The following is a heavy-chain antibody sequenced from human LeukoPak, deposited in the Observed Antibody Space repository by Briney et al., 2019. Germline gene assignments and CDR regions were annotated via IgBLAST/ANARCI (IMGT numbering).Heavy chain of an antibody. J-gene: IGHJ4*02. CDR2: IKSKTDGGTT. Sequence: GGSLRLSCAASGFTFSNAWMSWVRQAAGKGLEWVGRIKSKTDGGTTDYGGPVKVRITIPRDDSKNTLHLQRNSLKTEDTAVYYCTSRGYSGYVDYWGQGTLVTVSS. CDR1: GFTFSNAW. V-gene: IGHV3-15*01. D-gene: IGHD5-12*01. CDR3: TSRGYSGYVDY.